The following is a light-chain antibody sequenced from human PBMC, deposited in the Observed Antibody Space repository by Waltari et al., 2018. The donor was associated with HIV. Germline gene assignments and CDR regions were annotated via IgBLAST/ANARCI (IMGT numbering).Light chain of an antibody. Sequence: QSALTQPASVSGSPGQSITISCSGTSSDVGGYNYVSWYQQPPGKAPKLMIYEDTNRPSGVSNRFAGSRSGNTASLTISGRQPEDEADYYCSSYTSTSTQVFGTGTTVTGL. V-gene: IGLV2-14*01. J-gene: IGLJ1*01. CDR1: SSDVGGYNY. CDR2: EDT. CDR3: SSYTSTSTQV.